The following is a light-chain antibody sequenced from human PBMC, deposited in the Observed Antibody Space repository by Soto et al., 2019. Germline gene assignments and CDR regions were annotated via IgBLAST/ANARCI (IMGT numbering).Light chain of an antibody. CDR1: SSNIGAGYD. Sequence: QSVLTQPPSMSGAPGQRVTISCTGSSSNIGAGYDVHWYQQHPGTAPKLLIFDNNNRPSGVPDRFSGSKSDTSASLAITVLQAEDEANYYCQSFDTSRGGFVVFGGGTKLTVL. CDR2: DNN. CDR3: QSFDTSRGGFVV. J-gene: IGLJ2*01. V-gene: IGLV1-40*01.